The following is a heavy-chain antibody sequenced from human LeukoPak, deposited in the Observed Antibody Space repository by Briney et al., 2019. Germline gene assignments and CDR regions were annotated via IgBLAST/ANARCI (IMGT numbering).Heavy chain of an antibody. D-gene: IGHD4-17*01. CDR2: IKQDGSEK. Sequence: PGGSLRLSCAASGFTFSSYAMSWVRQAPGKGLEWVANIKQDGSEKYYVDSVKGRFTISRDNAKNSLYLQMNSLRAEDTAVYYCASYGDYDDAFDIWGQGTMVTVSS. J-gene: IGHJ3*02. V-gene: IGHV3-7*01. CDR1: GFTFSSYA. CDR3: ASYGDYDDAFDI.